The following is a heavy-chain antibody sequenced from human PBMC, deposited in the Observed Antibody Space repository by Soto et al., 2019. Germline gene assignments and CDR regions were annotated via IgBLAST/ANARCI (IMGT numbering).Heavy chain of an antibody. CDR2: IYYSGST. J-gene: IGHJ6*02. V-gene: IGHV4-31*02. Sequence: PSETLSLTCIVSGGSISSGGYYWSWIRQHPGKGLEWIGYIYYSGSTYYNPSLKSRVTISVDTSKNQFSLKLSSVTAADTAVYYCARGGSYDFWSGYYRNYYYYGMDVWGQGTTVTVSS. D-gene: IGHD3-3*01. CDR1: GGSISSGGYY. CDR3: ARGGSYDFWSGYYRNYYYYGMDV.